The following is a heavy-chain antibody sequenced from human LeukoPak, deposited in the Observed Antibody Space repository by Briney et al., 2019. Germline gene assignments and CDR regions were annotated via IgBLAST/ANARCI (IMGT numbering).Heavy chain of an antibody. Sequence: GGSLRLSCAASGFTFSSYGMHWVRQAPGKGLEWVAVICYDGSNKYYADSVKGRFTISRDNSENTLYLQMNSLRAEDTAVYYCARVRGGRSWYYYGMDVWGRGTTVTVSS. CDR1: GFTFSSYG. V-gene: IGHV3-33*01. D-gene: IGHD3-16*01. CDR3: ARVRGGRSWYYYGMDV. CDR2: ICYDGSNK. J-gene: IGHJ6*02.